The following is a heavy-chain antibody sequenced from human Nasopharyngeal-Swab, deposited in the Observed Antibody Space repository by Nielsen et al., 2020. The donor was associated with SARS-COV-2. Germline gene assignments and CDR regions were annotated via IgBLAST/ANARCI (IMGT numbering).Heavy chain of an antibody. D-gene: IGHD3-10*01. CDR2: INSDGSST. J-gene: IGHJ4*02. V-gene: IGHV3-74*01. Sequence: GESLKISCAASGFTFSSYWMHWVRQAPGKGLVWVSRINSDGSSTSYADSVKGRFTISRDNAKNTLYLQMNSLRAEDTAVYYCAKVDYGSGSYSPYYWGQGTLVTVSS. CDR3: AKVDYGSGSYSPYY. CDR1: GFTFSSYW.